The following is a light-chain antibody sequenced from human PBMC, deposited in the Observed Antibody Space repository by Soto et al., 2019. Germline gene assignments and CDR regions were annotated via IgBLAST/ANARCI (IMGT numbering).Light chain of an antibody. V-gene: IGKV3-15*01. CDR2: GAS. CDR3: QQYNNRPPIA. CDR1: QSVSSN. Sequence: EIVMTQSPAILSVSPGERATLSCRASQSVSSNLAWYQQKPGQAPQLLIYGASTRATGIPARFSGSGSGTEFTLTISSLQSEDFAVSYCQQYNNRPPIAFGQGTKVDIK. J-gene: IGKJ1*01.